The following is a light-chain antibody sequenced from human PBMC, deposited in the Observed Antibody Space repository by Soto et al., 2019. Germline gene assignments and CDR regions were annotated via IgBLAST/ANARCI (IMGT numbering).Light chain of an antibody. Sequence: QSALTPPASVSGSPGQSITISCTGTSSDVGGYNYVSWYQQHPGKAPKLMIYDVSNRPSGVSNRFSGSKSGNTASLTISGLQAEDEADYYGSSYTSSSFVVFGGGTKLTVL. CDR2: DVS. J-gene: IGLJ2*01. CDR3: SSYTSSSFVV. V-gene: IGLV2-14*01. CDR1: SSDVGGYNY.